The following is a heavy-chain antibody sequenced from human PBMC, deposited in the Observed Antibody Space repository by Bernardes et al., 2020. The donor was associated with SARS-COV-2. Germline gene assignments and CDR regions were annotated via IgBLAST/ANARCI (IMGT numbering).Heavy chain of an antibody. J-gene: IGHJ5*02. D-gene: IGHD2-2*01. CDR1: RDSMSTGNYY. CDR3: ARGSSSDWFDP. Sequence: SETLSLTCTVFRDSMSTGNYYWSWIRQPPGRGLEWIGYIYFSGRTDYNPSLQSRLTISVDTSKNQFSLKMTSMTAADTAVYYCARGSSSDWFDPWGQGALVTVSS. CDR2: IYFSGRT. V-gene: IGHV4-30-4*01.